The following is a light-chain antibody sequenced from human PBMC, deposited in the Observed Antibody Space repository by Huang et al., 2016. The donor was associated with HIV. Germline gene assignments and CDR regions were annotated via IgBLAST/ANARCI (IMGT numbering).Light chain of an antibody. CDR3: QQRSSGVS. J-gene: IGKJ4*01. Sequence: VLTQSPATLSWYPGERVTLSCRASQSVGSYIAWYQQRPGQSPRLLIYDVSNRAIVPPVRFSGSGSGTDCTLTISSLESEDCAVYYCQQRSSGVSFGGGTKVQVK. V-gene: IGKV3-11*01. CDR2: DVS. CDR1: QSVGSY.